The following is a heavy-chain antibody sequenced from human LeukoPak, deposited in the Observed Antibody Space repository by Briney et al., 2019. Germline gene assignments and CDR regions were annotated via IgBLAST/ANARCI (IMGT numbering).Heavy chain of an antibody. CDR3: VRRRGTGPGTAGDY. CDR1: GYSFTSYW. CDR2: IYPCDSNL. Sequence: GGPLQISSQGSGYSFTSYWIGWGRQMPGKGLEWMGIIYPCDSNLRYSPSFQGQVPISVDKSISTAYLQWASLKASDTAMYYCVRRRGTGPGTAGDYWAQGAQVGVSS. V-gene: IGHV5-51*01. J-gene: IGHJ4*02. D-gene: IGHD1-14*01.